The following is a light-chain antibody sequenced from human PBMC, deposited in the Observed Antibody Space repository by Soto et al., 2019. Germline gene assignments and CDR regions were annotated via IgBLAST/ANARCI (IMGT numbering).Light chain of an antibody. CDR3: QQRNNWPPIT. Sequence: ENVLTQSPAILSLSPGDTATLSCRASQSVGRYLAWYQQKPGQAPRLVIYDASNRATGVPDRFGGSGSGTDFTLSISNLEPEDFAIYYCQQRNNWPPITFGQGTR. CDR1: QSVGRY. V-gene: IGKV3-11*01. J-gene: IGKJ5*01. CDR2: DAS.